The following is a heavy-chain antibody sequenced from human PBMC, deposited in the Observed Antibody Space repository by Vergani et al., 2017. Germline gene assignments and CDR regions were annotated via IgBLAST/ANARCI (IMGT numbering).Heavy chain of an antibody. CDR1: GFTFDDYA. D-gene: IGHD4-23*01. CDR2: ISWNSGSI. J-gene: IGHJ4*02. CDR3: AKAISFAGNLSYYDY. Sequence: EVQLVESGGGLVKPGGSLRLSCAASGFTFDDYAMHWVRQAPGKGLEWVSGISWNSGSIGYADSVKGRFTISRDNAKNSLYLQMNSLRAEDTALYYCAKAISFAGNLSYYDYWGQGTLVTVSS. V-gene: IGHV3-9*01.